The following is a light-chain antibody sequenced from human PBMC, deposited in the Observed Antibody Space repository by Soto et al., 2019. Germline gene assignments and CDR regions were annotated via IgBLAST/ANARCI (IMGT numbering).Light chain of an antibody. CDR3: QQYNSFYT. J-gene: IGKJ2*01. V-gene: IGKV1-5*01. CDR1: QSISTW. Sequence: DIQMTQSPSTLSASVGDRVTITCRASQSISTWLAWYQQKPGKAPKLLIYDASILESGVPSRFRASGSGTEFTITISSLQPDDFATYSCQQYNSFYTFGQGTKLAIK. CDR2: DAS.